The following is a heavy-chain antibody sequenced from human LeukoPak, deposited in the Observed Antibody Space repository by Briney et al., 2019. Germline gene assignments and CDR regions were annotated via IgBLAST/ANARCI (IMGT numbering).Heavy chain of an antibody. CDR3: VREGAYSTSSPAGY. Sequence: GGSLRLSCAASGFTFSSYWMSWVRQAPGKRLEWVANINQDGSEKYYVDSVKGRFIISRDNARNSLFLQMNILTAEDTAIYYCVREGAYSTSSPAGYWGQGALVSVSS. J-gene: IGHJ4*02. CDR2: INQDGSEK. D-gene: IGHD6-6*01. CDR1: GFTFSSYW. V-gene: IGHV3-7*01.